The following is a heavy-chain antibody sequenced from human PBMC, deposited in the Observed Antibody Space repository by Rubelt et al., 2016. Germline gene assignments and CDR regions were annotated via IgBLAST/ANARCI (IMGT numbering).Heavy chain of an antibody. CDR3: ARFGVVTLCDY. CDR2: INYSGST. V-gene: IGHV4-34*01. J-gene: IGHJ4*02. D-gene: IGHD3-3*01. Sequence: QVQLQQWGAGLLKPSETLSLTCAVYGGSFSGYYWSWIRQPPGKGLEWIGEINYSGSTNYNPSLVVRVSLALATSKNQFSLKLRSVTAADTAVYYCARFGVVTLCDYWGQVTLVTVSS. CDR1: GGSFSGYY.